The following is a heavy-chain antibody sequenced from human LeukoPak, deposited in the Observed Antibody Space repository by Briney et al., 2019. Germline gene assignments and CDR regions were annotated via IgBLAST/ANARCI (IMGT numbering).Heavy chain of an antibody. V-gene: IGHV1-2*02. CDR3: ARARWQLVPYFDS. CDR2: INPNSGGT. Sequence: GASVKVSCKASGYTFTDYYMHWVRQAPGQGLEWMGWINPNSGGTNFAQKFQGRVAMTTDTSTSTAYMELGSLGSDDTAVYYCARARWQLVPYFDSWGQGTLVTVSS. J-gene: IGHJ4*02. D-gene: IGHD6-6*01. CDR1: GYTFTDYY.